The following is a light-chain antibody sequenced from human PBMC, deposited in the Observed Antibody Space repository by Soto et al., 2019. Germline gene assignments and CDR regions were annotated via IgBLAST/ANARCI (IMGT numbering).Light chain of an antibody. V-gene: IGKV1-5*03. CDR1: QSISSW. Sequence: DIQMTQSPSTLSASVGDRVTITCRASQSISSWLAWYQQKPGKAPNLLIYKASSLESGVPSRFSGSGSGTEFTLTVSSLQPDDFATYYCQQYDCYPLTFGGGTKVDIK. CDR2: KAS. J-gene: IGKJ4*01. CDR3: QQYDCYPLT.